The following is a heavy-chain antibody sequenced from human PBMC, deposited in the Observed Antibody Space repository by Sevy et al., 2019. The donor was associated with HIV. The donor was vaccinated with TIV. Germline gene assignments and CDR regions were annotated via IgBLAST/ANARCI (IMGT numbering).Heavy chain of an antibody. V-gene: IGHV1-24*01. CDR1: GSTLTNLS. CDR2: FDPEDGET. J-gene: IGHJ4*02. CDR3: ATTKDYYEDNGDPFDY. D-gene: IGHD3-22*01. Sequence: ASVKVSCKVSGSTLTNLSMHWVRQAPGKGLEWMGTFDPEDGETIYAQKFQVRVTMTEDTSTDTAYMELSSLRSEDTAVYYCATTKDYYEDNGDPFDYWGLGTLVTVSS.